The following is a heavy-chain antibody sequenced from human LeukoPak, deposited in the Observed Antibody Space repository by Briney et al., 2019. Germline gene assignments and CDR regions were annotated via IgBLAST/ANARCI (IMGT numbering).Heavy chain of an antibody. J-gene: IGHJ4*02. D-gene: IGHD6-13*01. Sequence: GESLKISCKGSGYSFTSYWIGWVRQMPGKGLEWMGIIYPGDSDTRYSPPFQGQVTISADKSISTAYLQWSSLKASDTAMYYCARLLFAGSSWYYFDYWGQGTLVTVSS. V-gene: IGHV5-51*01. CDR3: ARLLFAGSSWYYFDY. CDR1: GYSFTSYW. CDR2: IYPGDSDT.